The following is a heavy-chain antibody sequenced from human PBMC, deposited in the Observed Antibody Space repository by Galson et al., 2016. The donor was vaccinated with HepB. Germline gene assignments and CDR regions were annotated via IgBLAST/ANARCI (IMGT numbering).Heavy chain of an antibody. CDR3: AANTAMVSYGMDV. D-gene: IGHD5-18*01. Sequence: SLRLSCAASGFTFSSYGMHWVRQAPGKGLEWVAVIWYDGSNKYYADSVKGRFTISRDNSRNTLYLQMNSLRAEDTAVYYCAANTAMVSYGMDVWGQGTTVTVSS. CDR1: GFTFSSYG. CDR2: IWYDGSNK. V-gene: IGHV3-33*01. J-gene: IGHJ6*02.